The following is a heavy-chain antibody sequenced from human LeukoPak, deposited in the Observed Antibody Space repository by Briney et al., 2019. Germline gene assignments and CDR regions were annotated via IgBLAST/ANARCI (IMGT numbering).Heavy chain of an antibody. CDR2: ISSDGLNK. D-gene: IGHD3-22*01. V-gene: IGHV3-30*14. Sequence: PGGSLRLSCAASGFTFSKYNMHWVRQTPGKGLEWLGVISSDGLNKFYADSVKGRFTFSRDNSKNTLFLQMSNLRADDTAVYYCAKEATVGHYASTDYWGQGTLVTVSS. CDR1: GFTFSKYN. J-gene: IGHJ4*02. CDR3: AKEATVGHYASTDY.